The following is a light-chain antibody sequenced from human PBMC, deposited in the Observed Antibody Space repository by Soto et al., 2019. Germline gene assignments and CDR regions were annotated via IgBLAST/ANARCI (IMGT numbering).Light chain of an antibody. CDR3: QQYGSSRYT. CDR2: GAS. J-gene: IGKJ2*01. Sequence: EIVLTQAPGTLSLSPGERATLSCRASQSVRSSYVAWYQQKPGQAPRFLIYGASRRATGVPDRFRGGGSGTDFTLTISRLEPEDFAVYFCQQYGSSRYTFGQGTKLEIK. CDR1: QSVRSSY. V-gene: IGKV3-20*01.